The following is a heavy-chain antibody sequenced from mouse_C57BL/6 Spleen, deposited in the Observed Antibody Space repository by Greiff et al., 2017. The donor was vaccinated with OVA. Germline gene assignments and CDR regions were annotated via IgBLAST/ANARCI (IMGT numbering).Heavy chain of an antibody. J-gene: IGHJ3*01. CDR1: GFTFSSYA. V-gene: IGHV5-4*01. D-gene: IGHD2-10*02. Sequence: EVHLVESGGGLVKPGGSLKLSCAASGFTFSSYAMSWVRQTPEKRLEWVATISDGGSYTYYPDNVKGRFTISRDNAKNNLYLQMSHLKSEDTAMYYCARDSMGFAYWGQGTLVTVSA. CDR3: ARDSMGFAY. CDR2: ISDGGSYT.